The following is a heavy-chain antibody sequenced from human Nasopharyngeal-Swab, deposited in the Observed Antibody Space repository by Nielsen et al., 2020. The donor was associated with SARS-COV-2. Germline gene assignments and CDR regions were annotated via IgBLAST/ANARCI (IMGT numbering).Heavy chain of an antibody. Sequence: RQAPGKGLEWIGEINHSGSTNYNPSLKSRVTISVDTSKNQFSLKLSSVTAADTAVYYCASITYSSSWYDYYYGMDVWGQGTTVTVSS. CDR3: ASITYSSSWYDYYYGMDV. D-gene: IGHD6-13*01. CDR2: INHSGST. V-gene: IGHV4-34*01. J-gene: IGHJ6*02.